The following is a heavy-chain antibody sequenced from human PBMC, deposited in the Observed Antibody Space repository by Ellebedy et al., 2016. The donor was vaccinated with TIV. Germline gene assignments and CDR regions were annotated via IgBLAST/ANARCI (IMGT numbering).Heavy chain of an antibody. CDR2: IYYSGST. Sequence: MPSETLSLICNVSGDSMSNYWWSWIRQPPGKPLEWIGYIYYSGSTNYDPSLKSRVTISLDTSTNQFSLRLTSVTAADTAVYYCARLRHYGGDSVWFFDLWGRGTLVTVSS. V-gene: IGHV4-59*08. CDR1: GDSMSNYW. J-gene: IGHJ2*01. CDR3: ARLRHYGGDSVWFFDL. D-gene: IGHD4-23*01.